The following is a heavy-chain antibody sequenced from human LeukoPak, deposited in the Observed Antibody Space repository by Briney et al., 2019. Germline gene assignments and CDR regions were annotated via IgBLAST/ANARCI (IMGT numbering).Heavy chain of an antibody. D-gene: IGHD6-6*01. V-gene: IGHV4-59*08. CDR1: GGSVSNYY. Sequence: SETLSLTCSVSGGSVSNYYWSWIRQPREKGLEWIGYVYYTGSTIYNPSLKSLVTMFEDKSKNQFSLRLYSVTVADTAVYYCARHFAYSSSSYFDYWGQGSLVTVSS. J-gene: IGHJ4*02. CDR2: VYYTGST. CDR3: ARHFAYSSSSYFDY.